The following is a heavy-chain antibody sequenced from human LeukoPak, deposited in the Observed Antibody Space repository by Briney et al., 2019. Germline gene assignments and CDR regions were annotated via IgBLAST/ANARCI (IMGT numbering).Heavy chain of an antibody. CDR1: GYTFTNYD. CDR2: MNPNSGNT. Sequence: ASVKVSFKASGYTFTNYDINWVGQATGQGLEWMGWMNPNSGNTGYAQKFQGRVTMTTNTSISTAYMELSSLRSEDTAVYYCARAYYDSSGPVGDYWGQGTLVTVSS. J-gene: IGHJ4*02. D-gene: IGHD3-22*01. CDR3: ARAYYDSSGPVGDY. V-gene: IGHV1-8*01.